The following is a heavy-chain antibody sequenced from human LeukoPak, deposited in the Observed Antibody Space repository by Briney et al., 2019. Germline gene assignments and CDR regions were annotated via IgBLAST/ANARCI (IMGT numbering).Heavy chain of an antibody. V-gene: IGHV1-18*04. CDR1: GYTFTSYG. Sequence: GASVKVSCKASGYTFTSYGISWVRQAPGQGIEWMGWISAYNGNTNYAQKLQGRVTMTTDTSTSTAYMELRSLRSDDTAVYYCARDGWDYVWGSYRPFDYWGQGTLVTVSS. D-gene: IGHD3-16*02. CDR2: ISAYNGNT. CDR3: ARDGWDYVWGSYRPFDY. J-gene: IGHJ4*02.